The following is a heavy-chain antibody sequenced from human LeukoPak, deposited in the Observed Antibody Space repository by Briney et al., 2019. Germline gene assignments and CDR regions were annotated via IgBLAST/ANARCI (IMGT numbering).Heavy chain of an antibody. J-gene: IGHJ4*02. CDR1: GFTVSSNY. CDR3: ARSREGNYFHY. CDR2: IYSGGST. Sequence: PGGSLRLSCAASGFTVSSNYMSWVRQAPGKGLEWVSVIYSGGSTYYADSVKGRFTISRDNSKNTLYLQMNSLRAEDTAVYYCARSREGNYFHYWGQGTLVTVSS. V-gene: IGHV3-53*01.